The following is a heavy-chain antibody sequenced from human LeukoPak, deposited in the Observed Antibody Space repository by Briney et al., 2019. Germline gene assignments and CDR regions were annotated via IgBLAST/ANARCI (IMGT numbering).Heavy chain of an antibody. CDR1: GYTFTIYW. CDR3: ARQWELLLGDFDY. D-gene: IGHD1-26*01. V-gene: IGHV5-51*01. Sequence: PGESLKISCKGSGYTFTIYWIAWVRQMPGKGLDWMGIIYPGDSDTRYSPSFQGQVTISVDKSISTAYLQWSSLKASDTAVYYCARQWELLLGDFDYWGQGTLVTVSS. CDR2: IYPGDSDT. J-gene: IGHJ4*02.